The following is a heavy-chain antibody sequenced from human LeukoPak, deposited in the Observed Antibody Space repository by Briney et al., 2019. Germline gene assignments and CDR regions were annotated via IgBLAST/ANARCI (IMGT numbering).Heavy chain of an antibody. D-gene: IGHD4-11*01. CDR3: AREYSASEH. J-gene: IGHJ1*01. CDR1: GYTFFGYY. V-gene: IGHV1-2*02. CDR2: IDPSTGNT. Sequence: GASVKVSCKASGYTFFGYYLHWVRQAPGQGLEWMAWIDPSTGNTHYAQKFQGRITVTRDTSISTTYMELSWLTSDDTALYYCAREYSASEHWGQGTLVTVSS.